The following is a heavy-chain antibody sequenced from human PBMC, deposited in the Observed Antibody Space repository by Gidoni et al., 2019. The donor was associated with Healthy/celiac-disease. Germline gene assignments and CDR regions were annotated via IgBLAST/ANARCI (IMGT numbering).Heavy chain of an antibody. D-gene: IGHD3-10*01. CDR3: ARHSITMVRGDTDAFDI. J-gene: IGHJ3*02. V-gene: IGHV5-51*01. CDR2: IYPGDSDT. Sequence: EVQLVQSGAEVKKPGESLKISCKGSGYSFTSYWIGWVRQMPGKGLEWMGIIYPGDSDTRYSPSFQGQVTISADKFISTAYLQWSSLKASDTAMYYCARHSITMVRGDTDAFDIWGQGTMVTVSS. CDR1: GYSFTSYW.